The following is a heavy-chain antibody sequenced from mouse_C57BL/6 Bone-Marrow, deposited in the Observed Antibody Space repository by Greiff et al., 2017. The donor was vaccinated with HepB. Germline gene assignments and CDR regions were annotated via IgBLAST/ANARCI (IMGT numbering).Heavy chain of an antibody. J-gene: IGHJ2*01. CDR1: GYTFTSYW. Sequence: QVQLQQPGAELVKPGASVNLSCKASGYTFTSYWMHWVKQRPGRGLEWIGRIDPNSGGTKYNEKFKSKATLTVDKPSSTAYMQLSSLTSEDSAVYYCARSRAITTVVAPYFDYWGQGTTLTVSS. D-gene: IGHD1-1*01. CDR2: IDPNSGGT. V-gene: IGHV1-72*01. CDR3: ARSRAITTVVAPYFDY.